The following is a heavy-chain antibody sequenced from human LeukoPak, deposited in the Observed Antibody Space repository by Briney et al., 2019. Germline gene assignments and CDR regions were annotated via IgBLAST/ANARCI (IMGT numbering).Heavy chain of an antibody. Sequence: SETLSLTCTVSGGPISSYYWSWIRQPPGKGLEWIGYIYYSGSTNYNPSLKSRVTISVDTSKNQFSLKLSSVTAADTAVYYCARGSGWYLYYYYYGMDVWGQGTTVTVSS. J-gene: IGHJ6*02. V-gene: IGHV4-59*08. CDR2: IYYSGST. CDR1: GGPISSYY. CDR3: ARGSGWYLYYYYYGMDV. D-gene: IGHD6-19*01.